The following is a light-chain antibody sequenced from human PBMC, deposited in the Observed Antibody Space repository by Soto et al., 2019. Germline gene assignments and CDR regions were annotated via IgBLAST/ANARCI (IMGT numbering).Light chain of an antibody. Sequence: QSALTQPASVSGSPGQSITFSCTATSSDVGSYNFVSWYQQHPGKAPKLMIYEATKRPSGVSNRFSGSKSGNTASLTISGLQADDEADYYCCSHAGSGTLVFGGGTKLTVL. CDR2: EAT. V-gene: IGLV2-23*01. J-gene: IGLJ2*01. CDR1: SSDVGSYNF. CDR3: CSHAGSGTLV.